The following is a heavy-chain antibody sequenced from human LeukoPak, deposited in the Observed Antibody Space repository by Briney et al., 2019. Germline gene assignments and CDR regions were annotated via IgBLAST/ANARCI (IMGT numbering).Heavy chain of an antibody. Sequence: GGSLRLSCAASGFTFSSYAMSWVRQAPGKGLEWVSAISGSGGSTYYADSVKGRFTISRDNSKNTPYLQMNSLRAEGTAVYYCAKAVEMATITGFDYWGQGTLVTVSS. CDR3: AKAVEMATITGFDY. J-gene: IGHJ4*02. CDR1: GFTFSSYA. V-gene: IGHV3-23*01. CDR2: ISGSGGST. D-gene: IGHD5-24*01.